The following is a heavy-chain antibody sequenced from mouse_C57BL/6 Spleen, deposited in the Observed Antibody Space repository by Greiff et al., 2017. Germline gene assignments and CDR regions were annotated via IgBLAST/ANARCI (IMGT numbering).Heavy chain of an antibody. D-gene: IGHD1-1*01. CDR2: INPSSGYT. Sequence: VMLVESGAELARPGASVKMSCKASGYTFTSYTMHWVKQRPGQGLEWIGYINPSSGYTKYNQEFKDKATLTADKSSSTAYMQLSSLTSEDSAVYYCARETVVARNYFDYWGQGTTLTVSS. CDR3: ARETVVARNYFDY. V-gene: IGHV1-4*01. J-gene: IGHJ2*01. CDR1: GYTFTSYT.